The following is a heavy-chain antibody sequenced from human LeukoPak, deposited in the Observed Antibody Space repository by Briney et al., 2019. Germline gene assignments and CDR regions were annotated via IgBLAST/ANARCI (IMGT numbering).Heavy chain of an antibody. J-gene: IGHJ4*02. V-gene: IGHV3-7*03. Sequence: GGSLRLSCAASGFTFRSHWMSWVRRAPGKGLEWVANIKEDGNEKHYVDFVTGRFTISRDNAKNSLYLQMNSLRVEDTAVYYCVRGKAGDWGQGTLVTVSS. CDR3: VRGKAGD. CDR2: IKEDGNEK. D-gene: IGHD3-10*01. CDR1: GFTFRSHW.